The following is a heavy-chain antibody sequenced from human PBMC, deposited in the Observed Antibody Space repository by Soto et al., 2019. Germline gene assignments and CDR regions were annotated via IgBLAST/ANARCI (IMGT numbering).Heavy chain of an antibody. J-gene: IGHJ4*02. D-gene: IGHD5-12*01. CDR3: AKNHWIMPTTYFDD. V-gene: IGHV3-23*01. CDR1: GSIFTTYG. CDR2: ISGSGDRT. Sequence: EVKLLESGGGLVQPGGSLRLSCAASGSIFTTYGMSWVRQAPGKGLEWVSGISGSGDRTYYTDSVKGRFTVSRDNTRNTVYMQMNSLRGEDTAVYYCAKNHWIMPTTYFDDWGQGTLVTVSS.